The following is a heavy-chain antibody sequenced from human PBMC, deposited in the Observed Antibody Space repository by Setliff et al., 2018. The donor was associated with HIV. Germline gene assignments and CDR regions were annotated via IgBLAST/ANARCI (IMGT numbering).Heavy chain of an antibody. J-gene: IGHJ6*03. CDR3: ARHRDPPGTSWIYYYYYMDL. Sequence: LSLTCTLAGGSISRSNYVWVWIRQSPGKGLEWIGSIYYTGTTNYNPSLKSRVTISVETSKVQFSLRLSSVTAADTGVYYCARHRDPPGTSWIYYYYYMDLWGEGTTVTVSS. D-gene: IGHD6-13*01. V-gene: IGHV4-39*01. CDR1: GGSISRSNYV. CDR2: IYYTGTT.